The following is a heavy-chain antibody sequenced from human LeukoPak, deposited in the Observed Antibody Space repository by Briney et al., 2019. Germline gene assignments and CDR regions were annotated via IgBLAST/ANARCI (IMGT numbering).Heavy chain of an antibody. V-gene: IGHV3-23*01. Sequence: SCKASGGTFSSHAISWVRQAPGKGPEWVSVISADGANTYYADSVKGRFTIFRDNSKNTLYLHLNSLRAEDTAAYYCVYYDSSGYYYGRLRYWGQGTLVTVSS. CDR1: GGTFSSHA. D-gene: IGHD3-22*01. CDR2: ISADGANT. CDR3: VYYDSSGYYYGRLRY. J-gene: IGHJ4*02.